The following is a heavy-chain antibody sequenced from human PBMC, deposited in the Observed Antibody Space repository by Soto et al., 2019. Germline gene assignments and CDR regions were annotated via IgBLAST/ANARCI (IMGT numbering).Heavy chain of an antibody. J-gene: IGHJ4*02. D-gene: IGHD3-3*01. Sequence: SETLSLTCTVSGGSISSYYWSWIRQPPGKGLEWIGYIYYSGSTNYNPSLKSRVTISVDTSKNQFSLKLSSVTAADTAVYYCARLRGNYDFWSGYYLRYYFAYWGQGTLVTVSS. CDR3: ARLRGNYDFWSGYYLRYYFAY. V-gene: IGHV4-59*08. CDR2: IYYSGST. CDR1: GGSISSYY.